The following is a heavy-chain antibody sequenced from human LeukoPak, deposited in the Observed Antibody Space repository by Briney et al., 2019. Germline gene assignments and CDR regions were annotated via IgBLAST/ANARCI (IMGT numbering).Heavy chain of an antibody. CDR1: GYTFTSYG. CDR2: ISAYNGNT. D-gene: IGHD6-19*01. V-gene: IGHV1-18*01. Sequence: ASVKVSCKASGYTFTSYGISWVRQAPGQGLEWMGWISAYNGNTNYAQKLQGRVTMTTDTSTSTAYMELRGLRSDDTAVYYCARDHLAVAGNPPPPHGYWGQGTLVTVSS. CDR3: ARDHLAVAGNPPPPHGY. J-gene: IGHJ4*02.